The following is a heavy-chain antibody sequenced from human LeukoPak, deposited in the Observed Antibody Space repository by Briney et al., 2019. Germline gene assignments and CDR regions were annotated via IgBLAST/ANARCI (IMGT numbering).Heavy chain of an antibody. V-gene: IGHV5-51*01. CDR3: AISYSGTYYHHFDY. Sequence: GESLKISCKGSGYSFTSYWIGWVRQMPGKGLEWMGIIYPGGSDTRYSPSFQGQVTISADKSISTAYLQWSSLKASDSAIYYCAISYSGTYYHHFDYWGQGTLVTVSS. CDR1: GYSFTSYW. D-gene: IGHD1-26*01. J-gene: IGHJ4*02. CDR2: IYPGGSDT.